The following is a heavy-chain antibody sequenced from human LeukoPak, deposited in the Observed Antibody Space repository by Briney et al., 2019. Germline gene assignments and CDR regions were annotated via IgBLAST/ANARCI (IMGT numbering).Heavy chain of an antibody. J-gene: IGHJ4*02. CDR2: IYYSGNT. CDR3: ARGIAAAGTTSSYYFDY. CDR1: SGSVSSSSYY. V-gene: IGHV4-39*01. D-gene: IGHD6-13*01. Sequence: SETLSLTCTVSSGSVSSSSYYWGWIRQPPGKGLEWIGTIYYSGNTFYNPSLKSRVTISVDTSKNQFSLKLGSVTAADTAVYYCARGIAAAGTTSSYYFDYWGQGTLVTVSS.